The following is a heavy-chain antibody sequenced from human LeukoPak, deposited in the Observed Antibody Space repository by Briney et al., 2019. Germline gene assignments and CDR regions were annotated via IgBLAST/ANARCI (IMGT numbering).Heavy chain of an antibody. CDR2: INHSGGT. CDR3: ARGYYGSGSHCCHMDV. CDR1: VGSFSDYY. V-gene: IGHV4-34*01. Sequence: SETLSLTCAVYVGSFSDYYLSWIRQPPGKGLGWIGAINHSGGTNYNSSLKRRVTISVDTSKNQFSLKLSSVTAADTAVYYCARGYYGSGSHCCHMDVWGKGTTITVS. D-gene: IGHD3-10*01. J-gene: IGHJ6*03.